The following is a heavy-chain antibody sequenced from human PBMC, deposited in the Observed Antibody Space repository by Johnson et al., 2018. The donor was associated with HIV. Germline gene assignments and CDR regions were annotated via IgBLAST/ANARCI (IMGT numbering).Heavy chain of an antibody. D-gene: IGHD2-21*02. Sequence: VQLVESGGGLVQPGGSLSLSCGASGFSVSNTYMNWVRQAPGKGLEWVSVIYSGGSPYYADSGTGSFTISRDSSKNTLHLKMNSLNAEDTAMYYCARLRQEANCGADCHWAIWGQGTMVTVSS. V-gene: IGHV3-66*04. J-gene: IGHJ3*02. CDR3: ARLRQEANCGADCHWAI. CDR1: GFSVSNTY. CDR2: IYSGGSP.